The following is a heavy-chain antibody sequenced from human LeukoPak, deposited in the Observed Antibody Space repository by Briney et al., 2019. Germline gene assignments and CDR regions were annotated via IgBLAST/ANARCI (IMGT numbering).Heavy chain of an antibody. CDR3: AKEAVEYFDY. CDR1: GFTFSNSA. V-gene: IGHV3-23*01. Sequence: GGSLRLSCAASGFTFSNSAMSWVRQAPGKGLEWVSAITGSSGGTYYADSVKGRFTISRDNSKNTLDLQVNSLRAEDTAVYYCAKEAVEYFDYWGQGTLVTVSS. CDR2: ITGSSGGT. J-gene: IGHJ4*02.